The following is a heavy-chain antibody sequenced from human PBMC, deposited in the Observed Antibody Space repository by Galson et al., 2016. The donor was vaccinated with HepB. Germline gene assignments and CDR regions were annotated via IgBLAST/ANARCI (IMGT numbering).Heavy chain of an antibody. CDR1: GVSFSRHG. D-gene: IGHD3-10*01. V-gene: IGHV3-33*03. CDR2: IWYDGSKK. CDR3: VGRPGEGVDP. Sequence: SLSLCCEASGVSFSRHGMVWVHQSPGKGLEWVAVIWYDGSKKHYADSVKGRFTITRVNSKHTLYLQMNSLTAEDTAVYHCVGRPGEGVDPWGQGTLVTVSS. J-gene: IGHJ5*02.